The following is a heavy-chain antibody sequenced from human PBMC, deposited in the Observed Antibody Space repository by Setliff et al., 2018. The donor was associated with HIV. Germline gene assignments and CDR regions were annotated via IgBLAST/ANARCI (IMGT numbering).Heavy chain of an antibody. CDR1: GFTFGDDA. J-gene: IGHJ4*02. Sequence: GGSLRLSCTGSGFTFGDDAMNWVRQAPGKGLEWVSSISSSSSYIYYADSVKGRFTISGDNAKNSLYLQMNSLRAEDTAVYYCARDTPPIYWGQGTLVTVSS. CDR3: ARDTPPIY. CDR2: ISSSSSYI. V-gene: IGHV3-21*01.